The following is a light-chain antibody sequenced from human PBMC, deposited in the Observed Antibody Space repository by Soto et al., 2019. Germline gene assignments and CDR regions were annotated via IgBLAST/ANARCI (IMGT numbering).Light chain of an antibody. J-gene: IGLJ3*02. CDR1: SYNVGGYNY. V-gene: IGLV2-11*01. CDR2: DVT. Sequence: QSALTQPRSVSGSPGQSVTISCTGASYNVGGYNYVSWYQHHPGKVPQLIIYDVTKRPSGVPDRFSGSKSGNAAFLTISGHAVEDDAYYYQSSYASPCAWVFGRGTKLTVL. CDR3: SSYASPCAWV.